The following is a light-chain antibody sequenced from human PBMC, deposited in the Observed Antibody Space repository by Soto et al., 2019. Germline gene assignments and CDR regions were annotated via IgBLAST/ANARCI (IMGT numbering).Light chain of an antibody. CDR3: QQFGSSPGFT. J-gene: IGKJ3*01. V-gene: IGKV3-20*01. CDR1: QNINSRY. Sequence: EIVLTQSPGTLSLSPGERATLSCRASQNINSRYLAWYQQKPGQAPRLLIYGASSRATGIPDRFSGSVSGTDFTLTISRLEAEDFAVYYCQQFGSSPGFTFGPGTKVDIK. CDR2: GAS.